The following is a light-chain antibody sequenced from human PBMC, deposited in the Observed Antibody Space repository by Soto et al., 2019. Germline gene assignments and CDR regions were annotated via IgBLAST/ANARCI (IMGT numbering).Light chain of an antibody. CDR2: AAS. Sequence: DIQMTQSPSSLSASVGDRVTITCRASQSISSYLNWYQQKPGKAPKLLIYAASNLQSGVPSRFSGSGSGTDFTLTTSSLQPEDIATYYCQQSYSTPRTFGQGTKVEIK. J-gene: IGKJ1*01. V-gene: IGKV1-39*01. CDR1: QSISSY. CDR3: QQSYSTPRT.